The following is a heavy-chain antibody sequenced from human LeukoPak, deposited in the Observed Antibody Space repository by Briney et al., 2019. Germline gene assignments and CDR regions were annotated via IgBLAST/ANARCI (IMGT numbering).Heavy chain of an antibody. Sequence: ASVKVSCKASGYTFTGYYMHWVRQAPGQGLEWMGWINPNSGGTNYAQKFQGRVTMTRDTSISTAYMELSRLRSDDTAVYYCARYWGYCSSTSCSLFDPWGQGTLVTVSS. CDR3: ARYWGYCSSTSCSLFDP. D-gene: IGHD2-2*01. CDR2: INPNSGGT. J-gene: IGHJ5*02. CDR1: GYTFTGYY. V-gene: IGHV1-2*02.